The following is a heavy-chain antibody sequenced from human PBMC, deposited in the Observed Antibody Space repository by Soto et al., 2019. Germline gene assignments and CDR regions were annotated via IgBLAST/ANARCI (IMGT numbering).Heavy chain of an antibody. D-gene: IGHD6-13*01. CDR2: IYHSGST. CDR3: ARRGIPPLIAAAGPGYNWFDP. CDR1: GGSISSSNW. Sequence: QVQLQESGPGLVKPSGTLSLTCAVSGGSISSSNWWSWVRQPPGKGLEWIGEIYHSGSTNYNPSLKSRVTISVDKSKNQFSLKLSSVTAADTAVYYCARRGIPPLIAAAGPGYNWFDPWGQGTLVTVSS. V-gene: IGHV4-4*02. J-gene: IGHJ5*02.